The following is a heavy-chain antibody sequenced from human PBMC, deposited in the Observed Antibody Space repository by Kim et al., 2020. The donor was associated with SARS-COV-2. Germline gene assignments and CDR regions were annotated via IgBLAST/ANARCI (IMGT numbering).Heavy chain of an antibody. V-gene: IGHV4-39*07. CDR1: SGSIRNSSYY. CDR2: ICYSGST. J-gene: IGHJ4*02. CDR3: ARGSRKPLINIDS. D-gene: IGHD3-10*01. Sequence: SETLSLTCSVSSGSIRNSSYYWGWIRQPPGQGLEWIGSICYSGSTFYSPSLKSRVTVSIDLSKNQFSLKLNSVTAADTAVYYCARGSRKPLINIDSWGQG.